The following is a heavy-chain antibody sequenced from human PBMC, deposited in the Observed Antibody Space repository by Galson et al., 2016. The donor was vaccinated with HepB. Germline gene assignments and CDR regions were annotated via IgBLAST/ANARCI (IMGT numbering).Heavy chain of an antibody. CDR3: ARIAMTTINYYLDY. Sequence: TLSLTCAVSGGSITRGDFSWSWLRQPPGKGLEWIGYIHPTGVTYYNSSLQSRVTLSVDRSNDQFSLTVNSVTAADTALYYCARIAMTTINYYLDYWGQGTLVTDSS. CDR2: IHPTGVT. D-gene: IGHD2-21*02. J-gene: IGHJ4*02. CDR1: GGSITRGDFS. V-gene: IGHV4-30-2*01.